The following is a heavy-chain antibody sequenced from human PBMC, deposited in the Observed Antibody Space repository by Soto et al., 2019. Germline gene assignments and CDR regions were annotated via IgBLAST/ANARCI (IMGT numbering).Heavy chain of an antibody. J-gene: IGHJ4*02. CDR1: GFTFSSYW. V-gene: IGHV3-7*01. Sequence: GGSLRLSCAASGFTFSSYWMSWVRQAPGKGLEWVANIKQDGSEKYYVDSVKGRFTISRDNAKNSLYLQMNSLRAEDTAVYYCARDDLRYDFWSGSTVWGQGTLVTVSS. D-gene: IGHD3-3*01. CDR3: ARDDLRYDFWSGSTV. CDR2: IKQDGSEK.